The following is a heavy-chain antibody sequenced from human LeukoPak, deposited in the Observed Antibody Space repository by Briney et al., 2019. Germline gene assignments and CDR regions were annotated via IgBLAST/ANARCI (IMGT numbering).Heavy chain of an antibody. D-gene: IGHD3-9*01. V-gene: IGHV4-34*01. Sequence: SETLSLTCAVYGGSFSGYYWSWIRQPPGKGLEWIGEINHGGSTNHNPSLKSRVTISVDTSKNQFSLKLSSVTAADTAVYYCARGLRYYDILTGYYTYYFDYWGQGTLVTVSS. J-gene: IGHJ4*02. CDR1: GGSFSGYY. CDR2: INHGGST. CDR3: ARGLRYYDILTGYYTYYFDY.